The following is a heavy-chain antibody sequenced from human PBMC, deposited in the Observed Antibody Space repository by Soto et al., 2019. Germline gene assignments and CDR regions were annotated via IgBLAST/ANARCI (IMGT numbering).Heavy chain of an antibody. CDR3: AREYISSWFDY. CDR1: GYTFTGYY. CDR2: INAGNGNT. Sequence: ASVKVSCKASGYTFTGYYMHWVRQAPGQGLEWMAWINAGNGNTKYSQKFQGRVTITRDTSASTAYMELSRLTVDDTAVYYCAREYISSWFDYWGQGTLVTVSS. D-gene: IGHD6-13*01. V-gene: IGHV1-3*01. J-gene: IGHJ4*02.